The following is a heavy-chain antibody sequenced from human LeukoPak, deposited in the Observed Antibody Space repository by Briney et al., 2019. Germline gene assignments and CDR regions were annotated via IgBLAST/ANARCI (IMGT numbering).Heavy chain of an antibody. CDR3: ARAPRPIGYYGMDV. Sequence: SETLSLTCTVSGGSISSYYWSWIRQPPGKGLEWIGYIYYSGSTNYNPSLKSRVTISVDTSKNQFSLKLSSVTAADTAVYYRARAPRPIGYYGMDVWGKGTTVTVSS. D-gene: IGHD2-15*01. V-gene: IGHV4-59*01. CDR1: GGSISSYY. J-gene: IGHJ6*04. CDR2: IYYSGST.